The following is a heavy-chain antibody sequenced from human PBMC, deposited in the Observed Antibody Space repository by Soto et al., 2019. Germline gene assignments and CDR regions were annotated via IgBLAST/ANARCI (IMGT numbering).Heavy chain of an antibody. Sequence: EVQLLESGGGLVQPGGSLRLSCEASGFTFSTSAMSWVRQAPGKGLEWVSTISDSGSTYYADSVNGRFTISRDTSKNTLYLHMNSARAKDTAVFYSARVWGEDTYCSITSCVYYCHHWGQGTLVPVSS. J-gene: IGHJ4*02. CDR3: ARVWGEDTYCSITSCVYYCHH. V-gene: IGHV3-23*01. CDR2: ISDSGST. CDR1: GFTFSTSA. D-gene: IGHD2-2*01.